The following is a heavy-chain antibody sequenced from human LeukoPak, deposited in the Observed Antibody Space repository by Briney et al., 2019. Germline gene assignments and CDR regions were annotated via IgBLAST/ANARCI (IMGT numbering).Heavy chain of an antibody. CDR1: GGSFNGYY. CDR3: ARSGRPTSWFDP. Sequence: SETLSLTCAVYGGSFNGYYWSWIRQPPGKGLEWIGYIYYKGNTNYNPSLRSRVTISFDTPKNQFSLKLSSVTAADTAVYYCARSGRPTSWFDPWGRELWSPSPQ. CDR2: IYYKGNT. J-gene: IGHJ5*02. V-gene: IGHV4-59*01. D-gene: IGHD5-12*01.